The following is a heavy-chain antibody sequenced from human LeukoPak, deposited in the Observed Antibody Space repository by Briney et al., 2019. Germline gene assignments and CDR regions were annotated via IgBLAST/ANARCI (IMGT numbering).Heavy chain of an antibody. D-gene: IGHD6-6*01. Sequence: ASVKVSCKASGYTFTSYDINWVRQATGQGLEWMGWMNPNSGNTGYAQKFQGRVTITRNTSISTAYMELSSLRSEDTAVYYCARRFRKSSSPRDYYYYMDVWGKGTTVTVSS. V-gene: IGHV1-8*03. J-gene: IGHJ6*03. CDR1: GYTFTSYD. CDR3: ARRFRKSSSPRDYYYYMDV. CDR2: MNPNSGNT.